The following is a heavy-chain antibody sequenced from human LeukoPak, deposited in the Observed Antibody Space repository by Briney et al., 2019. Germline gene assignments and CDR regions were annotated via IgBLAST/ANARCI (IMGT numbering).Heavy chain of an antibody. Sequence: SETLSLTCTVSGGSISIYYWSWIRQPPGKGLEWIGYIYYSGSTNYNPSLKSRVTISVDTSKNQFSLKLSSVTAADTAVYYCERGDSSGSHYYYYYYMDVWGKGTTVTVSS. CDR1: GGSISIYY. CDR3: ERGDSSGSHYYYYYYMDV. V-gene: IGHV4-59*01. D-gene: IGHD3-22*01. J-gene: IGHJ6*03. CDR2: IYYSGST.